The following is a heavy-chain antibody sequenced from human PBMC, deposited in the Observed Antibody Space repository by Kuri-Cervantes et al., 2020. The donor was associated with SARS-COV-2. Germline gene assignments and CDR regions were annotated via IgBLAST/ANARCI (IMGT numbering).Heavy chain of an antibody. CDR3: ARRGGYLPPDAFDI. V-gene: IGHV3-48*01. CDR2: ISSSSSTI. D-gene: IGHD3-16*02. CDR1: GFSFSSYS. Sequence: GESLMISCAATGFSFSSYSMNWVRQAPGKGLEWVSYISSSSSTIYYADSVKGRFTIPRDNAKNSLYVQMNSLRAEYTAVYYCARRGGYLPPDAFDIWGQGTMVTVSS. J-gene: IGHJ3*02.